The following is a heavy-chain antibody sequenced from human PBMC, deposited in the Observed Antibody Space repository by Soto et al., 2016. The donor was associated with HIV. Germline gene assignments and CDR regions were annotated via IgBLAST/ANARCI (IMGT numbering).Heavy chain of an antibody. CDR2: ISGSGGST. CDR3: GRSIWGSYRYEYYFDY. CDR1: GFTFSSYA. J-gene: IGHJ4*02. D-gene: IGHD3-16*02. V-gene: IGHV3-23*01. Sequence: EVQLLESGGGLVQPGGSLRFSCAASGFTFSSYAMSWVRQAPGKGLEWASGISGSGGSTYYADSVKGRFTISRDNSKNTLYLQMNSLRAEDTAVYYCGRSIWGSYRYEYYFDYWGQGTLVTVSS.